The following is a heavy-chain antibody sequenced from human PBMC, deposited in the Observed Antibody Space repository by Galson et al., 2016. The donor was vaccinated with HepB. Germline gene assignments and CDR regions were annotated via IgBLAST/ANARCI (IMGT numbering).Heavy chain of an antibody. D-gene: IGHD1-26*01. Sequence: SLRLSCAASAFTLSRYTMQWVRQAPGRGLEWVSYITSGSNVIYYADSVKGRFTISRDNAKNSLYLQMNSLRDDDTAVYYCARDPSGIVEASRFDPWGQGTLVTVSS. J-gene: IGHJ5*02. CDR1: AFTLSRYT. V-gene: IGHV3-48*02. CDR3: ARDPSGIVEASRFDP. CDR2: ITSGSNVI.